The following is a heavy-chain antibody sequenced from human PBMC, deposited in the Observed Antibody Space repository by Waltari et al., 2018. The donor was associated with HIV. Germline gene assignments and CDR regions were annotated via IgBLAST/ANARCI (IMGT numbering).Heavy chain of an antibody. V-gene: IGHV4-39*07. CDR1: GGSISSSSYY. J-gene: IGHJ6*02. Sequence: QLQLQESGPGLVKPSETLSLTCTVSGGSISSSSYYWGWIRQPPGKGLEWIGRIYYSGSTYYNPSLKSRVTISVDTSKNQFSLKLSSVTAADTAVYYCARDSVVVPAAIYYYYGMDVWGQGTTVTVSS. CDR3: ARDSVVVPAAIYYYYGMDV. D-gene: IGHD2-2*01. CDR2: IYYSGST.